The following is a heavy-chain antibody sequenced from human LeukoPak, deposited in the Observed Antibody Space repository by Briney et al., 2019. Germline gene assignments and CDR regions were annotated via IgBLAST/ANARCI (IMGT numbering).Heavy chain of an antibody. Sequence: GGSLRLSCAPSGFSVSDNHTNWVRQAPGKGLEWVSAIFTGGDTSYADSVKGRFTVSKDSSKNTLFLQMNSLTPEDTAVYYCLRQGLGGAGRWGQGTLVTVSS. CDR2: IFTGGDT. CDR1: GFSVSDNH. V-gene: IGHV3-66*02. J-gene: IGHJ4*02. CDR3: LRQGLGGAGR. D-gene: IGHD6-19*01.